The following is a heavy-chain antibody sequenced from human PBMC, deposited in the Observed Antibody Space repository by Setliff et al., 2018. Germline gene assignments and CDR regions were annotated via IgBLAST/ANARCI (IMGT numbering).Heavy chain of an antibody. J-gene: IGHJ6*02. D-gene: IGHD3-10*01. CDR3: AGSYGSGSYHYYYGMDV. V-gene: IGHV3-7*03. CDR2: IKQDGSEK. Sequence: GSLRLSCAASGFTFSSYWMSWVRQAPGKGLEWVANIKQDGSEKYYVDSVKGRFTISRDNAKNSLYLQMNSLRAEDTALYYCAGSYGSGSYHYYYGMDVWGQGTTVTVSS. CDR1: GFTFSSYW.